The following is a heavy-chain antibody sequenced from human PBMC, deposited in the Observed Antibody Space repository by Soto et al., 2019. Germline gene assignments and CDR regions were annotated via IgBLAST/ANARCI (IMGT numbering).Heavy chain of an antibody. CDR3: TPGVVVVPGQA. D-gene: IGHD2-15*01. V-gene: IGHV3-73*01. CDR1: GXTFSGSC. CDR2: IMNKANNYAT. Sequence: GSLILSCVGSGXTFSGSCIHWVRQAPGKGLEWLGRIMNKANNYATEYLASVKGRLSIDRDDSRDTACLQINSLKTEDTAVYYCTPGVVVVPGQAWGWGSLVTVS. J-gene: IGHJ4*02.